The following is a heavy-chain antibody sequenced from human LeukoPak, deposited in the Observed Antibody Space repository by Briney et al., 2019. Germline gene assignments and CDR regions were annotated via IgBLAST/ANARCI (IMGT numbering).Heavy chain of an antibody. D-gene: IGHD6-6*01. Sequence: PGGSLRLSRAASGFTVSSNYMSWVRQAPGEGLEWVSVIYSGDSTYSADSVKGRFTISRDNSKNTLYLQMNRLRAEDTAVYDCARAESSSSSAGAYWGQGTLVTVSS. V-gene: IGHV3-53*01. CDR2: IYSGDST. J-gene: IGHJ4*02. CDR3: ARAESSSSSAGAY. CDR1: GFTVSSNY.